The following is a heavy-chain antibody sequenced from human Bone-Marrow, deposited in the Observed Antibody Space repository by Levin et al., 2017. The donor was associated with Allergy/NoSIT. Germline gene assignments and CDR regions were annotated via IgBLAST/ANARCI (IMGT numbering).Heavy chain of an antibody. CDR1: GFTFSSYG. CDR3: AKDVLCFTIFGVVIHLDYGMDV. D-gene: IGHD3-3*01. J-gene: IGHJ6*02. V-gene: IGHV3-30*18. CDR2: ISYDGSNK. Sequence: AGGSLRLSCAASGFTFSSYGMHWVRQAPGKGLEWVAVISYDGSNKYYADSVKGRFTISRDNSKNTLYLQMNSLRAEDTAVYYCAKDVLCFTIFGVVIHLDYGMDVWGQGTTVTVSS.